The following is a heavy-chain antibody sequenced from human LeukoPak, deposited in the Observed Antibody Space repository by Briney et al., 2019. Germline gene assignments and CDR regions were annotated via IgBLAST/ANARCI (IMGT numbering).Heavy chain of an antibody. Sequence: GGSLRLSCAASEIAVSINHMNWVRQAPGKGLEWVSIIYYGGNTFYADSVKGRFAISRDNSKNTLYLQINSLRAEDTAAYYCAALRGVGVKIGFDHWGQGALVVVSS. CDR2: IYYGGNT. J-gene: IGHJ4*02. D-gene: IGHD1-26*01. V-gene: IGHV3-66*01. CDR3: AALRGVGVKIGFDH. CDR1: EIAVSINH.